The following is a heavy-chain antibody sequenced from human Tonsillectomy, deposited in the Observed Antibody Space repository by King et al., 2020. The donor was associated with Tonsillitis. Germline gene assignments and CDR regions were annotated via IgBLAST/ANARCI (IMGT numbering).Heavy chain of an antibody. Sequence: VQLVESGGGLVQPGGSRRLSFAASGFTVSRNYMSWVRQAPGKGLEWVSVIYRGGSRTYADSVKGRFTTSRDNSKNTLYLQMNSLRAEDTAVYYCARGISYDSSGWDAFDMWGQGTMVTVSS. CDR2: IYRGGSR. V-gene: IGHV3-66*01. D-gene: IGHD3-22*01. CDR3: ARGISYDSSGWDAFDM. CDR1: GFTVSRNY. J-gene: IGHJ3*02.